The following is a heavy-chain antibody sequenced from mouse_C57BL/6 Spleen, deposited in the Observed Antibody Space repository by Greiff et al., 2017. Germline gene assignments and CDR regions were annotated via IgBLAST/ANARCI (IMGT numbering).Heavy chain of an antibody. CDR1: GYTFTSYW. V-gene: IGHV1-7*01. D-gene: IGHD1-1*01. CDR2: INPSSGYT. CDR3: ARTNYYGSTLYAMDY. Sequence: VQLQQSGAELAKPGASVKLSFKASGYTFTSYWMHLVKQMPGHGMEWFGYINPSSGYTKYNQKFKDKATLTADNSSSTAYMQLSSLTYEDAAVYYCARTNYYGSTLYAMDYWGQGTSVTVSS. J-gene: IGHJ4*01.